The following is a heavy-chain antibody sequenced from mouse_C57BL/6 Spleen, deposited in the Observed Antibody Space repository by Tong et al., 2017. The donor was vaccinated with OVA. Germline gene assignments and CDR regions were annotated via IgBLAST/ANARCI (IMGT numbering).Heavy chain of an antibody. J-gene: IGHJ1*03. V-gene: IGHV5-17*01. D-gene: IGHD2-4*01. CDR3: ARSDYDYDNWYFDV. CDR2: ISSGSSTI. Sequence: EVQLQESGGGLVKPGGSLKLSCAASGFTFSDYGMHWVRQAPEKGLEWVAYISSGSSTIYYADTVKGRFTISRDNAKNTLFLQMTSLRSEDTAMYYCARSDYDYDNWYFDVWGTGTTVTVSS. CDR1: GFTFSDYG.